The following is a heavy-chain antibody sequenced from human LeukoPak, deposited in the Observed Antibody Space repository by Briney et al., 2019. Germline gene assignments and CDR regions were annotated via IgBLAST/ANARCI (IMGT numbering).Heavy chain of an antibody. CDR2: INHSGST. CDR1: GGSFSGYY. J-gene: IGHJ1*01. Sequence: PSETLSLTCAVYGGSFSGYYWSWIRQPSGKGLEWIGEINHSGSTNYNPSLKSRVTISVDTSKNQFSLKLSSVTAADTAVYYCARQPRGPYYGSGSYYRSGYFQHWGQGTLVTVSS. V-gene: IGHV4-34*01. CDR3: ARQPRGPYYGSGSYYRSGYFQH. D-gene: IGHD3-10*01.